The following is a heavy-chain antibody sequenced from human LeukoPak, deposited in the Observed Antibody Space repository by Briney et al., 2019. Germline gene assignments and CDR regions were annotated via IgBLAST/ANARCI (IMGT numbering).Heavy chain of an antibody. D-gene: IGHD2-21*02. V-gene: IGHV3-66*01. CDR3: AKDLRSGGGDCAFDY. Sequence: GGSLRLSCAASGFTVTSDYMSWVRQAPGKGLEWVSVIYSGGNTFYADSVKGRFSISRDNSKNTLYLQMNSLRAEDTAVYYCAKDLRSGGGDCAFDYWGQGTLVTVSS. CDR1: GFTVTSDY. CDR2: IYSGGNT. J-gene: IGHJ4*02.